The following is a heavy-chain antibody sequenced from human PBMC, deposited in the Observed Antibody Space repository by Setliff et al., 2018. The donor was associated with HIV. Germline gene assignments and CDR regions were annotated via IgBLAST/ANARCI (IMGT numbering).Heavy chain of an antibody. CDR1: GFTFSDYY. Sequence: GESLKISCAASGFTFSDYYMSWIRQAPGKGLEWGSYISSSSSYTNYADSVKGRLTISRDNAKNSLYLQMNSLRAEYTAVYYCARDRNYDSTYYYYYMDVWGKGTTVTVSS. J-gene: IGHJ6*03. CDR3: ARDRNYDSTYYYYYMDV. V-gene: IGHV3-11*05. D-gene: IGHD3-22*01. CDR2: ISSSSSYT.